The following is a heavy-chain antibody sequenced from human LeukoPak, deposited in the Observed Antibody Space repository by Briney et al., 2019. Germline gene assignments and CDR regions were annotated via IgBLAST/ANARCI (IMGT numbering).Heavy chain of an antibody. Sequence: SVKVSCKASGGTFSSYAISWVRQAPGQGLEWMGRIIPIFGTANYAQKFQGRVTITTDESTGTAYMELSSLRSEDTAVYYCARGSLSAGNYFYIDVWGKGTTVTVSS. V-gene: IGHV1-69*05. J-gene: IGHJ6*03. CDR2: IIPIFGTA. CDR1: GGTFSSYA. D-gene: IGHD3-10*01. CDR3: ARGSLSAGNYFYIDV.